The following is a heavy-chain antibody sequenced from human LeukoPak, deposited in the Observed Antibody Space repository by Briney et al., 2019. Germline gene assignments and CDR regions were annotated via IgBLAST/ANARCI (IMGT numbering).Heavy chain of an antibody. D-gene: IGHD6-13*01. CDR1: GFSVSSNY. V-gene: IGHV3-53*01. CDR2: IYRGGST. Sequence: GGSVRLSRAASGFSVSSNYMSWVRHAPGKGLEWVSVIYRGGSTYYADSVKGRFTVSRDISKNTLYLQMNSPRAEDTAVYYCARSIAAAAHYYYHGMDVGGKGPTVTVP. J-gene: IGHJ6*04. CDR3: ARSIAAAAHYYYHGMDV.